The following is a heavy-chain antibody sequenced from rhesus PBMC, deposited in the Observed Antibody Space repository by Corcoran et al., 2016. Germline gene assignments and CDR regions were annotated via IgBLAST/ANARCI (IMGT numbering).Heavy chain of an antibody. CDR2: ISNGGGST. J-gene: IGHJ3*01. Sequence: EVQLVESGGGLVQPGGSLRLACAASGFTFSSYGMSWVRQAPGKGLEWVSYISNGGGSTYYADSVEGRFPISRDNSKNTLSLHMNSLRAEDTAVYYCAKDRDAFDFWGQGLRVTVSS. CDR3: AKDRDAFDF. CDR1: GFTFSSYG. V-gene: IGHV3S5*01.